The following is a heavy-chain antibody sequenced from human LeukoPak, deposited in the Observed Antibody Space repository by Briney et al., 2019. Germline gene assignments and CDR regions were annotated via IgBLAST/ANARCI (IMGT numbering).Heavy chain of an antibody. V-gene: IGHV3-23*01. CDR1: GFTFNKFA. D-gene: IGHD2-8*01. CDR2: INSSGATT. Sequence: PGGSLKLSCEASGFTFNKFAMSWVRQAPGKGPEWVCAINSSGATTFYADSVKGRCTISRDNSKNTVYLEMNSLRAEDTAIYYCAKVSVGPLSRPTHVALYYGMDVWGQGTTVTVSS. CDR3: AKVSVGPLSRPTHVALYYGMDV. J-gene: IGHJ6*02.